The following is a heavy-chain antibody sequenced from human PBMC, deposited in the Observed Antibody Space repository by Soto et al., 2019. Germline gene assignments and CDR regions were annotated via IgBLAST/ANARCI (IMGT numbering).Heavy chain of an antibody. Sequence: PGGCLRLSCAASGFTFSSYDMHWVRQATGKGLEWVSAIGTAGDTYYPGSVKGRFTISRENAKNSLYLQMNSLRAGDTAVYYCARARGTVTTKYYYYYGMDVWGQGTTVTVSS. CDR1: GFTFSSYD. CDR3: ARARGTVTTKYYYYYGMDV. J-gene: IGHJ6*02. CDR2: IGTAGDT. V-gene: IGHV3-13*04. D-gene: IGHD4-17*01.